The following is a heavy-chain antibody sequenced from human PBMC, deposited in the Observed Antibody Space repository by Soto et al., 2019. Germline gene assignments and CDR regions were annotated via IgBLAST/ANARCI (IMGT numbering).Heavy chain of an antibody. CDR1: GVSIDSSYW. CDR3: SSSFGWYAVDP. J-gene: IGHJ5*02. D-gene: IGHD6-19*01. V-gene: IGHV4-4*02. CDR2: MYHVESS. Sequence: QVQLQESGPGLVKPSGTLSLKPSGTLSLSCGVSGVSIDSSYWWGWVRQPPGKDLEWLGDMYHVESSNYQPSLTSRVTILLDKSNNRFALSLSFMTAADTATYYGSSSFGWYAVDPWGQGILVTVSS.